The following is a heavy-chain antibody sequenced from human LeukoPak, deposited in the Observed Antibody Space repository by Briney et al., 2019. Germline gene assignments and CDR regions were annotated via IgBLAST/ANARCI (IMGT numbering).Heavy chain of an antibody. CDR3: AKGEGYYSDSSAYYSFDY. Sequence: GGSLRLSCAASGFTFSSYGIHWVRQAPGKGLEWVSVISYDGSNKYYVDSVKGRFTISRDNSKNTLYLQMNNLRAEDTAVYYCAKGEGYYSDSSAYYSFDYWGQGTLVTVSS. CDR2: ISYDGSNK. D-gene: IGHD3-22*01. J-gene: IGHJ4*02. CDR1: GFTFSSYG. V-gene: IGHV3-30*18.